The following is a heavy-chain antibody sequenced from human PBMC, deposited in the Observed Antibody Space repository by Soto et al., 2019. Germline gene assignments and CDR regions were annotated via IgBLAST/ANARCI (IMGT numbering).Heavy chain of an antibody. Sequence: QVQLVQSGAEVKKPGSSVKVSCKASGVTFSSETISWVRQAPGQGLAWVGGLIPLFGTANYAQKVQGRVTITADESTSTLYIELSSLRSDDTAVYYCPTELCDNPASPFDAWGQGTLVTVSS. V-gene: IGHV1-69*01. D-gene: IGHD1-20*01. CDR3: PTELCDNPASPFDA. CDR2: LIPLFGTA. J-gene: IGHJ4*02. CDR1: GVTFSSET.